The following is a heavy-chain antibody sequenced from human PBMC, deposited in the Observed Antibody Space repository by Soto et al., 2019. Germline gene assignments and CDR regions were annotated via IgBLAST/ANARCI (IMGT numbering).Heavy chain of an antibody. D-gene: IGHD6-13*01. J-gene: IGHJ6*03. V-gene: IGHV4-59*08. CDR2: IYYSGST. CDR3: ARLFRYSSSWYAGSGYYYYYYMDV. Sequence: SETLSLTCTFSGGSISSYYWSWIRQPPGKGLEWIGFIYYSGSTNYNPSLKSRVTISVDTSKNQFSLKLSSVTAADTAVYYCARLFRYSSSWYAGSGYYYYYYMDVWGKGTTVTVSS. CDR1: GGSISSYY.